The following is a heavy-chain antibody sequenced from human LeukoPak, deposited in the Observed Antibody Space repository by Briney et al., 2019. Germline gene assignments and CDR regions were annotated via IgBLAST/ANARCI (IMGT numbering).Heavy chain of an antibody. J-gene: IGHJ4*02. CDR3: ARQRGDCGSTSCYVDY. V-gene: IGHV4-4*09. D-gene: IGHD2-2*01. Sequence: SETLSLTCTVSGGSISSYYWSWIRQPPGKGLEWIGYIYSSGTTSYDPALKSRVTILVDTSKNQFSLKLSSVTTADTAVYYCARQRGDCGSTSCYVDYWGQGTLVSVSS. CDR1: GGSISSYY. CDR2: IYSSGTT.